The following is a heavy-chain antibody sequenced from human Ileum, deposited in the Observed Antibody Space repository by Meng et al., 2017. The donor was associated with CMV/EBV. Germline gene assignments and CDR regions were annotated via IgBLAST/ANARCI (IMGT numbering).Heavy chain of an antibody. CDR2: IDHSGST. CDR3: ARGWQYQLPVSRFDWGYGMDV. Sequence: SETLSLTCAVSGGSIRSNYWWSWVRQPPGKGLEWIGEIDHSGSTNYNPSLKSRVTISVDKSKNQFSMKLSSVTAADTAVYYCARGWQYQLPVSRFDWGYGMDVWGQGTTVTVSS. CDR1: GGSIRSNYW. J-gene: IGHJ6*02. V-gene: IGHV4-4*02. D-gene: IGHD2-2*01.